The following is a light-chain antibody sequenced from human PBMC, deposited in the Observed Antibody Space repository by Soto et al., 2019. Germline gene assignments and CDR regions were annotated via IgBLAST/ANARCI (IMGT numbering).Light chain of an antibody. Sequence: DIVLTQSPGSLSLSPGERVTLSCRASQSVSNRYLAWYQHRPGQASRLLIRGTSSRASGVPDRFSASGAGTDFILTISRVEPEDFAIYYCQQYGSSITFGGGTKVEIK. V-gene: IGKV3-20*01. CDR3: QQYGSSIT. CDR1: QSVSNRY. CDR2: GTS. J-gene: IGKJ4*01.